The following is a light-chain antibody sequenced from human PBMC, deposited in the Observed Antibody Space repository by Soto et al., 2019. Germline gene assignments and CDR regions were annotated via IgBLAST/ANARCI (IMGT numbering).Light chain of an antibody. CDR3: QQYDSSPRT. CDR2: GAS. Sequence: EIVLTQSPGTLSLSPGERATLSCRASQSVSTYLAWYQRKPGQAPRLLIFGASNRATAIPDRFSGSGSGTDFTLTISRLEPEDFAVYYCQQYDSSPRTFGGGTKVEIK. J-gene: IGKJ4*01. V-gene: IGKV3-20*01. CDR1: QSVSTY.